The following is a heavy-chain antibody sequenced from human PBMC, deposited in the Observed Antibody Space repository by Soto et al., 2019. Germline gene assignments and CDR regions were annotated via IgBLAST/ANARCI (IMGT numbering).Heavy chain of an antibody. CDR2: MNPNSGNT. J-gene: IGHJ6*02. V-gene: IGHV1-8*01. Sequence: QVQLVQSGAEMKKPGASVKVSCKASGYTFPSYDVNWVRQATGQGLEWMGWMNPNSGNTGYAQKFLGRVTMTRNTSISTAYMELSSLRSEDTAVYYCAREITDYGMDVWGQGTTVTVSS. D-gene: IGHD3-16*01. CDR3: AREITDYGMDV. CDR1: GYTFPSYD.